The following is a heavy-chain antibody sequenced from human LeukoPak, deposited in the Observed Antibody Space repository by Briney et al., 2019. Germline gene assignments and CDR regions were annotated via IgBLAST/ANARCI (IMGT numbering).Heavy chain of an antibody. D-gene: IGHD2-15*01. CDR2: IYPGDSDT. V-gene: IGHV5-51*01. CDR1: GYSFTSYW. CDR3: ARRGYCSGGSCYSFDY. J-gene: IGHJ4*02. Sequence: GESLKISCKGSGYSFTSYWIGWVRQMPGKGLEWMGIIYPGDSDTRYSPSFKGQVTNSADKSISTAYLQWSSLKASDTAMYYCARRGYCSGGSCYSFDYWGQGTLVTVSS.